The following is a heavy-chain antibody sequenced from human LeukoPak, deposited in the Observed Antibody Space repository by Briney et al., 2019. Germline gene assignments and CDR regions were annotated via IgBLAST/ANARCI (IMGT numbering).Heavy chain of an antibody. J-gene: IGHJ2*01. Sequence: SETLSLTCTVSGGSISSHYWSWIRQPPGKGLEWIAYIFYSGSTDYNPSLRNRVTISVDTSKDQFSLKLSSVTAADTAVYYCARVGYSSGWSHFDLWGRGTLVTVSS. CDR2: IFYSGST. V-gene: IGHV4-59*11. CDR3: ARVGYSSGWSHFDL. D-gene: IGHD6-19*01. CDR1: GGSISSHY.